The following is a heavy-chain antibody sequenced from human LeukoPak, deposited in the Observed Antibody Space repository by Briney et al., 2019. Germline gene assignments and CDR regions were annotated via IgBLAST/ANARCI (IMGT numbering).Heavy chain of an antibody. V-gene: IGHV4-31*03. D-gene: IGHD6-19*01. Sequence: SQTLSLTCTVSGGSISSGGYYWSWIRQHPGKGLEWIGYIYYSGSTYYNPSLKSRVTISVDTSKNQFSLKLSSVTAADTAVYYCASSPYSSGWYVRANFFDYWGQGTLVTVSS. CDR1: GGSISSGGYY. CDR2: IYYSGST. CDR3: ASSPYSSGWYVRANFFDY. J-gene: IGHJ4*02.